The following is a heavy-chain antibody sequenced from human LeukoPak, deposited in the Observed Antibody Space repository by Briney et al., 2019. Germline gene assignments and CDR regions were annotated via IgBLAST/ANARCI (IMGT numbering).Heavy chain of an antibody. Sequence: SETLSLTCTVSGGSVSSGSYYWSWIRQPPGKGLEWIGYIYYSGSTNYNPSLKSRVTISVDTSKNQFSLKLRSVTAADTAVYYCARAPTITIFGVVIKQAWFDPWGQGTLVTVSS. CDR3: ARAPTITIFGVVIKQAWFDP. CDR2: IYYSGST. J-gene: IGHJ5*02. D-gene: IGHD3-3*01. V-gene: IGHV4-61*01. CDR1: GGSVSSGSYY.